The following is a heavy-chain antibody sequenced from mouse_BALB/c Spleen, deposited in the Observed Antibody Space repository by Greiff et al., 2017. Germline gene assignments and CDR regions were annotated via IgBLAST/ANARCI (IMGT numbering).Heavy chain of an antibody. D-gene: IGHD1-1*01. CDR3: ITTVVARGWYFDV. J-gene: IGHJ1*01. CDR2: ISSGGST. Sequence: DVQLVESGGGLVKPGGSLTLSCAASGFTFSSYAMSWVRQTPEKRLEWVASISSGGSTYYPASVKGRFTLSRDNARNILYLQMSSLRSEDTAMYYPITTVVARGWYFDVWGAGTTVTVSA. CDR1: GFTFSSYA. V-gene: IGHV5-6-5*01.